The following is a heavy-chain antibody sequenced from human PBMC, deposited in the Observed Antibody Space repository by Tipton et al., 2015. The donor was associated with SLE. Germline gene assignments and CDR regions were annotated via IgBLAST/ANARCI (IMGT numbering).Heavy chain of an antibody. CDR2: ISYDGSNK. D-gene: IGHD3-22*01. CDR3: ARPLGDNDSRGSFDY. V-gene: IGHV3-30*04. Sequence: SLRLSCAASGFTFSSYAMHWVRQAPGKGLEWVAVISYDGSNKYYADSVKGRFTISRDNSKNTLYLQMNSLRAEDTAVYYCARPLGDNDSRGSFDYRGQGTLVTVSS. J-gene: IGHJ4*02. CDR1: GFTFSSYA.